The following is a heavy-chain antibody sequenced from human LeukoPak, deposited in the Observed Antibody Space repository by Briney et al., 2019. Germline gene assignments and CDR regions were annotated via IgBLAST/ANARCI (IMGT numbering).Heavy chain of an antibody. CDR2: ISYDGSNK. CDR1: GFIFSSYA. V-gene: IGHV3-30*04. Sequence: PGRSLRLSRAASGFIFSSYAMHWVRQAPGKGLEWVAVISYDGSNKHYADSVKGRFTISRDNYKNTLYLQMNSRRADDTDVYYCARGESYDSSGYYRYYYYGMDVWGQGTTVTVSS. D-gene: IGHD3-22*01. J-gene: IGHJ6*02. CDR3: ARGESYDSSGYYRYYYYGMDV.